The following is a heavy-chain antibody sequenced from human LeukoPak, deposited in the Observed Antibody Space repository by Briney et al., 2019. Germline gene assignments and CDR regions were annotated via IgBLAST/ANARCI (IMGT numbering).Heavy chain of an antibody. D-gene: IGHD6-19*01. CDR2: ISAYNGNT. V-gene: IGHV1-18*01. CDR3: ASLVPNGSGWYNAYYYYYMDV. Sequence: ASVKVSCKASGYTFTSYGISWVRQAPGQGLEWMGWISAYNGNTNYAQKLQGRVTMTTDTSTSTAYMELRSLRSDDTAVYYCASLVPNGSGWYNAYYYYYMDVWGKGTTVTVSS. J-gene: IGHJ6*03. CDR1: GYTFTSYG.